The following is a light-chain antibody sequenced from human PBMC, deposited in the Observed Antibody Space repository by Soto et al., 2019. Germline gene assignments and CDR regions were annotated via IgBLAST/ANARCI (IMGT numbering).Light chain of an antibody. Sequence: EIVLTPSPGTLSLSPVERATLSCRASQSVSSSYLAWYQQKPGQAPRLLIYGASTKSTGTPDRFSGSGSGTEFTLTISSLQPDDFATYYCQQYNSYPLTFGGGTKVDIK. CDR3: QQYNSYPLT. V-gene: IGKV3-20*01. J-gene: IGKJ4*01. CDR2: GAS. CDR1: QSVSSSY.